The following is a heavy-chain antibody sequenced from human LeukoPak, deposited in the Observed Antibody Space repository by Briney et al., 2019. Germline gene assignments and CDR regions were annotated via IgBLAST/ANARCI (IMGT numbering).Heavy chain of an antibody. V-gene: IGHV3-23*01. Sequence: GGSLRLSCAASGFTLSTYWMSWVSQAPGKGLEWVSAISGSGGSTYYADSVKGRFTISRDNSKNTLYLQMNSLRAEDTAVYYCAKTALYSNTWYDCWGQGTLVTVSS. CDR1: GFTLSTYW. J-gene: IGHJ4*02. D-gene: IGHD6-13*01. CDR3: AKTALYSNTWYDC. CDR2: ISGSGGST.